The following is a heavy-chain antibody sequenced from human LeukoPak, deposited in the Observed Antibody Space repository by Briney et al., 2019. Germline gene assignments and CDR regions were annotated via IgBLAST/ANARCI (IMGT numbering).Heavy chain of an antibody. CDR3: ARGGETGSTDYFYGMDV. V-gene: IGHV3-30*04. J-gene: IGHJ6*02. CDR1: GFTFSNYT. Sequence: PGGSLRLSCAASGFTFSNYTMHWVRQAPGKGREGVAYISYEGRNKYYADSEEGRFTISRDNSKNTLYLQMNSLRAEDTAVYYCARGGETGSTDYFYGMDVWGQGTTVTVSS. D-gene: IGHD1-7*01. CDR2: ISYEGRNK.